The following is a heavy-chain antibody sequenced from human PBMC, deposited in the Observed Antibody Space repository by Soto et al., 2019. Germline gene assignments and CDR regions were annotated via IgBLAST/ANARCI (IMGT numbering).Heavy chain of an antibody. J-gene: IGHJ6*04. CDR2: ISYDGSNK. CDR1: GFTFSSYG. D-gene: IGHD6-13*01. V-gene: IGHV3-30*18. CDR3: AKDFRPKPYRSSWYYYYYGMDV. Sequence: QVQLVESGGGVVQPGRSLRLSCAASGFTFSSYGMHWVRQAPGKGLEWVAVISYDGSNKYYADSVKGRFTISRDNAKNTLYLEMNSRRAEGTAVYYCAKDFRPKPYRSSWYYYYYGMDVWGEGPTVTVSS.